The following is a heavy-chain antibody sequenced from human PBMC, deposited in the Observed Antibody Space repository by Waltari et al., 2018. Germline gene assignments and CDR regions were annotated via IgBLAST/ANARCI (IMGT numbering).Heavy chain of an antibody. Sequence: QVQLVQSGAEVKKPGASVKVSCTVSGHSHSELSMDGVRQAPGKGLEGMGGFDPEDGETIYAQKFQGRVTMTEDTSTDTAYMELSSLRSEDTAVYYCTCSGEMASIGGGYYYGMDVWGQGTTVTVSS. D-gene: IGHD3-10*01. CDR1: GHSHSELS. CDR2: FDPEDGET. V-gene: IGHV1-24*01. J-gene: IGHJ6*02. CDR3: TCSGEMASIGGGYYYGMDV.